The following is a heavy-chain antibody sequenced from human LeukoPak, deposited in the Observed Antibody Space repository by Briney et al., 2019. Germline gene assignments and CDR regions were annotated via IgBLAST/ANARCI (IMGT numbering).Heavy chain of an antibody. CDR3: AKERPTPGLMVRGAHFDY. CDR1: GFTFSSYG. Sequence: GGSLRLSCAASGFTFSSYGMHWVRQAPGKGLEWVAVISYDGSNKYYADSVKGRFTISRDNSKNTLYLQMNSLRAEDTAVYYCAKERPTPGLMVRGAHFDYWGQGTLVTVSS. CDR2: ISYDGSNK. J-gene: IGHJ4*02. D-gene: IGHD3-10*01. V-gene: IGHV3-30*18.